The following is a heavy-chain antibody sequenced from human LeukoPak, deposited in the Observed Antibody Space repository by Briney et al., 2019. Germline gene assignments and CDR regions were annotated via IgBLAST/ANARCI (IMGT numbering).Heavy chain of an antibody. CDR1: GGSMSSYY. V-gene: IGHV4-59*01. Sequence: SETLSLTCTVSGGSMSSYYWSWIRQPPGKGLEWIGYIYYSGTTKYNPSLKSRVTISLDTSKNQFSLKLSSVTAADTAVYYCARDSSFDYWGQGTLVTVSS. J-gene: IGHJ4*02. CDR2: IYYSGTT. CDR3: ARDSSFDY.